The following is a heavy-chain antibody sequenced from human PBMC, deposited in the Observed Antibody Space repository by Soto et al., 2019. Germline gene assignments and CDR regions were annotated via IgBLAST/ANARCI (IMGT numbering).Heavy chain of an antibody. D-gene: IGHD3-16*01. CDR3: ARGGFA. CDR2: IFGADET. V-gene: IGHV3-53*02. J-gene: IGHJ5*02. Sequence: EVQLGETGGDLIQPGGSLRLSCAASGFSVTASNMNWVRQAPGKGLEWVSVIFGADETYYADSVRGRFTISRDNSKNTVYLQMDSLRTEDTALYYCARGGFAWGQGTLVTVSS. CDR1: GFSVTASN.